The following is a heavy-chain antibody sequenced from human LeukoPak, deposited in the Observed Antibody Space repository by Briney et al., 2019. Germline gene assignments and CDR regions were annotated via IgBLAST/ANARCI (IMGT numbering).Heavy chain of an antibody. V-gene: IGHV1-2*02. CDR2: INPNSGGT. CDR3: ARQGDDAFDI. D-gene: IGHD3-16*01. CDR1: GYTFITYY. Sequence: ASVKVSCKTSGYTFITYYIHWVRQAPGQGLEWVGWINPNSGGTNYAQKFQGRVTMTRDTSISTAYMELSRLRSDDTAVYYCARQGDDAFDIWGQGTMVTVSS. J-gene: IGHJ3*02.